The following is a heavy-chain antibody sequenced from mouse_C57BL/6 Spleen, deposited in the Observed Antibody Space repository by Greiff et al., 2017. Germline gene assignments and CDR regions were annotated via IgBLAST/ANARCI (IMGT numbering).Heavy chain of an antibody. J-gene: IGHJ1*03. Sequence: QVQLQQSGAELAKPGASVKLSCKASGYTFTSYWMHWVKQRPGQGLEWIGYINPSSGYTKYNQKFKDKATLTADKSSSTAYMQLSSLTYEDTAVYYCAYYYDYDDFDVWGTGTTVTVSS. CDR2: INPSSGYT. CDR1: GYTFTSYW. D-gene: IGHD2-4*01. V-gene: IGHV1-7*01. CDR3: AYYYDYDDFDV.